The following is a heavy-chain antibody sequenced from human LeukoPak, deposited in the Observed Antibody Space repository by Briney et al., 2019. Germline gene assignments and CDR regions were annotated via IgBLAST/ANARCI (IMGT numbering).Heavy chain of an antibody. CDR3: ARDPYYYGSGSDNFLYY. D-gene: IGHD3-10*01. V-gene: IGHV3-53*01. Sequence: GGSLRLSCAASGFTVSSNYMNWVRQAPGQGLEWVSVINSGGSTHYADSVKGRFTISRDNSKNTLYQMNSLRAEDTAVYYCARDPYYYGSGSDNFLYYWGQGTLVTVSS. CDR1: GFTVSSNY. CDR2: INSGGST. J-gene: IGHJ4*02.